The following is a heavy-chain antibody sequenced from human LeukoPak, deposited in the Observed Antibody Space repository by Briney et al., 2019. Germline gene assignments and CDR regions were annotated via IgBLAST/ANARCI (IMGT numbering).Heavy chain of an antibody. CDR2: IGSSSSYT. CDR3: AKDRRDIVVVAAGY. V-gene: IGHV3-11*06. Sequence: GGSLRLSCAASGFTVSSNYVSWVRQAPGKGLEWVSCIGSSSSYTNYADSVKGRFTISRDNSKNTLYLQMNSLRVEDTAVYYCAKDRRDIVVVAAGYWGQGTLVTVSS. CDR1: GFTVSSNY. D-gene: IGHD2-21*02. J-gene: IGHJ4*02.